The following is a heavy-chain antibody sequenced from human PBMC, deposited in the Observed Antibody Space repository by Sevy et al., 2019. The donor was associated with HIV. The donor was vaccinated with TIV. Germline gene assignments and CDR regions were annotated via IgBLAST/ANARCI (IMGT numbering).Heavy chain of an antibody. V-gene: IGHV1-24*01. J-gene: IGHJ4*02. Sequence: ASVKVSCKVSGYTLTQLSMHWVRQAPGKGLEWMGSFDPEDGETIYAQKLQGRVTMTEDTSADTAYMELNSLRSEDTAVYYCATTKDYYDSSGCPSDYWGQGTPVTVSS. CDR2: FDPEDGET. D-gene: IGHD3-22*01. CDR3: ATTKDYYDSSGCPSDY. CDR1: GYTLTQLS.